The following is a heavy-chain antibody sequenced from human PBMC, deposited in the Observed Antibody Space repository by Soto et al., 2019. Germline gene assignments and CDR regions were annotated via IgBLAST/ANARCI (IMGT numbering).Heavy chain of an antibody. Sequence: GGSLRLSCAASGFTFSSYDMHWVRQATGKGLEWVSAIGTAGDTYYPGSVKGRFTISRENAKNSLYLQMNSLRAEDTAVYYCAREKEAAAGRGDAFDIWGQGTMVTVSS. J-gene: IGHJ3*02. CDR1: GFTFSSYD. CDR3: AREKEAAAGRGDAFDI. V-gene: IGHV3-13*01. D-gene: IGHD6-13*01. CDR2: IGTAGDT.